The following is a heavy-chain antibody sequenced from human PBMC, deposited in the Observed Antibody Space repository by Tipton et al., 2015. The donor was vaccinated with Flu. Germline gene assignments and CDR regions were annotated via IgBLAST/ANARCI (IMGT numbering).Heavy chain of an antibody. V-gene: IGHV4-39*07. CDR2: IYYSGST. CDR1: GDSINGSNYY. J-gene: IGHJ6*02. CDR3: VRDNKQLVTFYYYYYGMDV. D-gene: IGHD6-6*01. Sequence: TLSLTCTVSGDSINGSNYYWGWIRQPPEKGLEWIGSIYYSGSTYYNPSLKSRVTISVDTSKNQFSLKVTSVTAADTAVYYCVRDNKQLVTFYYYYYGMDVWGQGTTVTVSS.